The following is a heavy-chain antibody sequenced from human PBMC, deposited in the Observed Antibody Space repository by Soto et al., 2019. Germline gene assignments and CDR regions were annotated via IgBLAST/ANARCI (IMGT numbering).Heavy chain of an antibody. Sequence: PGGSLRLSCAVSGFTFSTYAMSWVRQAPGKGLEWVSAISRSGGNTYYADSVKGRFTISRDNSKNTLYLQMNSLRAEDTAVYYCARGTDRNSGYFDYWGQGTLVTVSS. CDR1: GFTFSTYA. CDR3: ARGTDRNSGYFDY. V-gene: IGHV3-23*01. D-gene: IGHD6-19*01. J-gene: IGHJ4*02. CDR2: ISRSGGNT.